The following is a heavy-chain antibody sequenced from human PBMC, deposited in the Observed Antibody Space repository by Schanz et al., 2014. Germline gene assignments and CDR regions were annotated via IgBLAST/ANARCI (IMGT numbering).Heavy chain of an antibody. V-gene: IGHV3-74*01. J-gene: IGHJ3*02. CDR2: INGDGSRT. CDR3: AKSDAFDI. CDR1: GFTFSNYW. Sequence: EMQLLESGGGLVQPGGSLRLSCAASGFTFSNYWMHWVRQAPGKGLVWVSRINGDGSRTAYADSVKGRFTISRDNAKNTLYLQMNSLRAEDTAVYYCAKSDAFDIWGQGTLXTVSS.